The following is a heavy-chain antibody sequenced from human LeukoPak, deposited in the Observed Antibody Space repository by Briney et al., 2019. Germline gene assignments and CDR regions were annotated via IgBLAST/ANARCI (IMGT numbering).Heavy chain of an antibody. Sequence: ASVKVSCKASGYTFTSYAMHWVRQAPGQRLEWMGWINAGNGNTKYSQKFQGRVTITRDTSASTAYMELSSLRSEDTAVYYCARAYLLGACFVPWGQGTLVTVSS. J-gene: IGHJ5*02. CDR1: GYTFTSYA. CDR2: INAGNGNT. D-gene: IGHD3-10*01. V-gene: IGHV1-3*01. CDR3: ARAYLLGACFVP.